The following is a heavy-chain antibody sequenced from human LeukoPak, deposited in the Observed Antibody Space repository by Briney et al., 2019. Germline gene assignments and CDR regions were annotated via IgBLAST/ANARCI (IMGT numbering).Heavy chain of an antibody. CDR1: GYTFTGYY. V-gene: IGHV1-2*02. J-gene: IGHJ3*02. CDR2: INPNSGGT. CDR3: ARDKGMSGAFDI. Sequence: GASVKVSCKASGYTFTGYYMHWVRQAPGQGLEWMGWINPNSGGTNYAQKFQGRVTMTRDTSISTAYMELSRLRSDDTAVYNCARDKGMSGAFDIWGQGTMVTVSS.